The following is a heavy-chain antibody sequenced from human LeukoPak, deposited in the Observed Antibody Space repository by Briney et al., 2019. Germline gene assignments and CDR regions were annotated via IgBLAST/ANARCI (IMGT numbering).Heavy chain of an antibody. Sequence: GASVKVSCKTSGYTFTNYDITWVRQAPGQGLERMGLISAYNGNTNYAQKLQGRVSTTTDTSTSTAYMELRSLRSDDTAVYYCARLGFRYSSRYFDSWGQGTLVTVSS. CDR1: GYTFTNYD. V-gene: IGHV1-18*01. CDR3: ARLGFRYSSRYFDS. J-gene: IGHJ4*02. CDR2: ISAYNGNT. D-gene: IGHD6-13*01.